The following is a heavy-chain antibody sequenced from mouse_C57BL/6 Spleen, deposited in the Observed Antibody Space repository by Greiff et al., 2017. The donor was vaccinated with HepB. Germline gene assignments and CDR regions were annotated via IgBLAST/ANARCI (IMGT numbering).Heavy chain of an antibody. CDR2: IRSKSNNYAT. CDR3: VRSGPSNFFYYAMDY. D-gene: IGHD4-1*01. V-gene: IGHV10-1*01. CDR1: GFSFNTYA. Sequence: EVQGVESGGGLVQPKGSLKLSCAASGFSFNTYAMNWVRQAPGKGLEWVARIRSKSNNYATYYADSVKDRFTISRDDSESMLYLQMNNLKTEDTAMYYCVRSGPSNFFYYAMDYWGQGTSVTVSS. J-gene: IGHJ4*01.